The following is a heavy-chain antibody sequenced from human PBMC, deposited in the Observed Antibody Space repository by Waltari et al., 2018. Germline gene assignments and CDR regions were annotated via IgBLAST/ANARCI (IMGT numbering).Heavy chain of an antibody. CDR3: ARRGGLVVPADSLGGYYYYYYMDV. D-gene: IGHD2-2*01. V-gene: IGHV5-10-1*03. CDR1: GYSFTSYW. Sequence: EVQLVQSGAEVKKPGESLRISCKGSGYSFTSYWISWVRQIPRKGLGWMGRIDPSDSYTNYSPSFQGHVTISADKSISTAYLQWSSLKASDTAMYYCARRGGLVVPADSLGGYYYYYYMDVWGKGTTVTVSS. CDR2: IDPSDSYT. J-gene: IGHJ6*03.